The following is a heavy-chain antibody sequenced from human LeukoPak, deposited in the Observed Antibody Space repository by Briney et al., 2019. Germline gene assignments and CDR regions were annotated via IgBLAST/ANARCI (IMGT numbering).Heavy chain of an antibody. CDR3: ARSPHILTGENFDY. D-gene: IGHD3-9*01. CDR2: INPNHGDT. V-gene: IGHV1-2*02. CDR1: GYTFTGYY. Sequence: GASVKVSCKASGYTFTGYYMHWVRQAPGHGLEWMGWINPNHGDTNYAQKFQDRVSMTRDTSISTAYMHLSRLRSADTAVYYCARSPHILTGENFDYWGQGTLLTVSS. J-gene: IGHJ4*02.